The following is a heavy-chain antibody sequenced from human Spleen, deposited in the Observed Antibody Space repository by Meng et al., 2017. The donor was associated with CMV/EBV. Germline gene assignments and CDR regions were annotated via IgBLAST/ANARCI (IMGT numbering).Heavy chain of an antibody. D-gene: IGHD5-18*01. CDR3: ARQGYSYGLELDS. CDR1: GASISSGGYY. CDR2: IHYRGST. V-gene: IGHV4-31*02. Sequence: SGASISSGGYYWGWVRQRPGKGLEWIGYIHYRGSTSYNPSLKSRLTMSVDSSKNQFSLRLNSVTAADTAVFYCARQGYSYGLELDSWGQGALVTVSS. J-gene: IGHJ4*02.